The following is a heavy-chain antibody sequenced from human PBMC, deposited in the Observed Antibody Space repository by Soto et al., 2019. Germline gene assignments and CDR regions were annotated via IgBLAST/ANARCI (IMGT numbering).Heavy chain of an antibody. CDR3: ARVIGRGHSYGPLR. CDR1: GFTFSSYS. J-gene: IGHJ4*02. Sequence: GGSLRLSCAASGFTFSSYSMNWVRQAPGKGLEWVSYISSSSSAIYYADSVKGRFTISRDNAKNSLYLQMNSLRDEDTAVYYCARVIGRGHSYGPLRGGQGTLVTVSS. D-gene: IGHD5-18*01. V-gene: IGHV3-48*02. CDR2: ISSSSSAI.